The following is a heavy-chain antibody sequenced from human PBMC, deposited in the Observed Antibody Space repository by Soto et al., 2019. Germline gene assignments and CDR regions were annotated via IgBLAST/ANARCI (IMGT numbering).Heavy chain of an antibody. CDR2: IYYSGST. CDR1: GGSIGSGDYY. D-gene: IGHD3-10*01. CDR3: ARSITMVRGASGGMDV. Sequence: PSETLSLTCTVSGGSIGSGDYYWSWIRQPPGKGLEWIGYIYYSGSTYYNPSLKSRVTISVDTSKNQFSLKLSSVTAADTAVYYCARSITMVRGASGGMDVWGQGTTVTVSS. V-gene: IGHV4-30-4*01. J-gene: IGHJ6*02.